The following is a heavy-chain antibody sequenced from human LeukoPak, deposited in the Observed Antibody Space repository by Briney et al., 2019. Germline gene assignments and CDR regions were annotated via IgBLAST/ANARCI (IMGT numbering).Heavy chain of an antibody. CDR1: GGSISSYY. CDR3: ARVIGAYNWFDP. Sequence: SETLSLTCTVSGGSISSYYWSWIRQPPGKGLEWIGYIYYSGSTNYTPSLKSRVTISVDTSKNQFSLKLSSVTAADTAVYYCARVIGAYNWFDPWGQGTLVTVSS. D-gene: IGHD1-26*01. J-gene: IGHJ5*02. V-gene: IGHV4-59*01. CDR2: IYYSGST.